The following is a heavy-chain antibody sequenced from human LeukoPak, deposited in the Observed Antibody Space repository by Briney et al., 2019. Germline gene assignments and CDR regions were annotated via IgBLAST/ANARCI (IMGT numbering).Heavy chain of an antibody. CDR3: AKDLREYQLLSGDY. J-gene: IGHJ4*02. D-gene: IGHD2-2*01. CDR2: ISGSGGST. Sequence: GGSLRLSCAASGFTFSSYSMSWFRQAPGKGLEWVSAISGSGGSTYYADSVKGRFTISRDNSKSTLYLQMNSLRAENTAVYYCAKDLREYQLLSGDYWGQGTLVTVCS. CDR1: GFTFSSYS. V-gene: IGHV3-23*01.